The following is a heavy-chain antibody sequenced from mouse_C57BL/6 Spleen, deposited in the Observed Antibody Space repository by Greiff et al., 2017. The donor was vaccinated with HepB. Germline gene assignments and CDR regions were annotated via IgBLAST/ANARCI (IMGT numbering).Heavy chain of an antibody. V-gene: IGHV5-12*01. CDR2: ISNGGGST. CDR1: GFTFSDYY. CDR3: ARQYGSGQFAY. D-gene: IGHD3-2*02. J-gene: IGHJ3*01. Sequence: EVKVVESGGGLVQPGGSLKLSCAASGFTFSDYYMYWVRQTPEKRLEWVAYISNGGGSTYYPDTVKGRFTISRDNAKNTLYLQMSRLKSEDTAMYYCARQYGSGQFAYWGQGTLVTVSA.